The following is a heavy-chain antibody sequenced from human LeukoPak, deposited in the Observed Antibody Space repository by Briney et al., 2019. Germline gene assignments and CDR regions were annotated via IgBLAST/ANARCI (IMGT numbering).Heavy chain of an antibody. V-gene: IGHV4-4*02. CDR3: ASTPSGRYIRY. J-gene: IGHJ4*02. CDR1: GDSIRSSNW. CDR2: MYHSGTT. D-gene: IGHD6-19*01. Sequence: PSETLSLTCAVSGDSIRSSNWWNWVRQPPRKGLEWIGEMYHSGTTNYNPSLKSRVTISVDKSKNHFSLKLSSVTAADTAVYYCASTPSGRYIRYWGQGTLVTVSS.